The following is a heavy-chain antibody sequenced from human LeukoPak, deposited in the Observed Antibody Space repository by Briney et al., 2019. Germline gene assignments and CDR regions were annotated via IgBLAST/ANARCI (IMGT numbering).Heavy chain of an antibody. CDR3: ARQDSNRVIWFDP. Sequence: PGGSLRLSCAASGFTFSSYGMHWVRQAPGKALEWVAVIWYDGSNKYYADSEKGRFTISRDNSKNTLYLHMNSLRAEDTAVYYCARQDSNRVIWFDPWGQGSLVTVSS. J-gene: IGHJ5*02. D-gene: IGHD4-11*01. CDR2: IWYDGSNK. CDR1: GFTFSSYG. V-gene: IGHV3-33*01.